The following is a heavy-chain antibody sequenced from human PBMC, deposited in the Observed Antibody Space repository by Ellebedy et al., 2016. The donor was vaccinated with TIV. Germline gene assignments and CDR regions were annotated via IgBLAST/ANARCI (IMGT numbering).Heavy chain of an antibody. CDR2: INPSGGST. V-gene: IGHV1-46*01. D-gene: IGHD1-1*01. J-gene: IGHJ4*02. CDR1: GYTFTSYY. Sequence: ASVKVSCXASGYTFTSYYMHWVRQAPGQGLEWMGIINPSGGSTSYAQKFQGRVTMTRDTSTSTVYMELSSLRSEDTAVYYCARDLGNERSPSVGLMLWGQGTLVTVSS. CDR3: ARDLGNERSPSVGLML.